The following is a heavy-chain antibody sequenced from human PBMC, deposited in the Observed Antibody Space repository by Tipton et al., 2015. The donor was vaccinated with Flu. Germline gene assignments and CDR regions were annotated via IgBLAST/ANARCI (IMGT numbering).Heavy chain of an antibody. Sequence: TLSLTCAVYGGSFSGYYWSWIRQPPGKGLEWIGVINHSGSTNYNPSLKSRVTISVDTSKNQFSLKLSSVTAADTAVYYCARGGRTTVTPDYWGQGTMVTVSS. CDR3: ARGGRTTVTPDY. CDR2: INHSGST. CDR1: GGSFSGYY. D-gene: IGHD4-11*01. J-gene: IGHJ4*02. V-gene: IGHV4-34*01.